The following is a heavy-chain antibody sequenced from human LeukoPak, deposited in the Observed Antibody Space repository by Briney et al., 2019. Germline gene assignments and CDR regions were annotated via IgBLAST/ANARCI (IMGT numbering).Heavy chain of an antibody. Sequence: PGGSLRLSCAASAFTFSRYWMSWVRQAPGKGLEWVSTLSGSGITTYYADSVKGRFTISRDNSKNTLYLQMNSLRAEDTAVYYCAKGIYSSGWSYFDYWGHGTLVTVSS. CDR2: LSGSGITT. V-gene: IGHV3-23*01. CDR3: AKGIYSSGWSYFDY. CDR1: AFTFSRYW. D-gene: IGHD6-19*01. J-gene: IGHJ4*01.